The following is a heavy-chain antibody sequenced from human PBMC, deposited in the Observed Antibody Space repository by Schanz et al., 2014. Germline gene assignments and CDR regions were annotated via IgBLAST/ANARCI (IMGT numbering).Heavy chain of an antibody. J-gene: IGHJ4*02. CDR3: ARGGYSSGWYDRDIAHFDY. Sequence: QVQLVQSGAEMKKPGASVKVSCKASGYTFTGYYMHWVRQAPGQGLEWMGWINPNSGTTNYAQKFQGWVTMTRDTSISTAYMEVSSLRSEDTAVYYCARGGYSSGWYDRDIAHFDYWGQGTLVTVSS. V-gene: IGHV1-2*04. CDR1: GYTFTGYY. CDR2: INPNSGTT. D-gene: IGHD6-19*01.